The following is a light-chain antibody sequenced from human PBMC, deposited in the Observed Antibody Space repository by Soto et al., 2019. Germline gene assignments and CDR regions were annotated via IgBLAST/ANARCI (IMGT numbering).Light chain of an antibody. Sequence: EIVLTQSPGTLSLSPGQRATHSCRASQSVSSSSLAWYQQRPGQAPRLLIYGASRRATGIPDRFSGSGSGTDFTLTISRLEPEDFAVYYCQHYGASPKYTFGQGTKVDIK. CDR3: QHYGASPKYT. CDR2: GAS. CDR1: QSVSSSS. V-gene: IGKV3-20*01. J-gene: IGKJ2*01.